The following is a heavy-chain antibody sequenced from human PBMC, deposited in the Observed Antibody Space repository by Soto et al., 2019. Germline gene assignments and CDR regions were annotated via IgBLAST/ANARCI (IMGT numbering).Heavy chain of an antibody. CDR1: GFTFWNYA. CDR3: VKDWSGEKCPCMDV. J-gene: IGHJ6*02. V-gene: IGHV3-23*01. Sequence: EVQLLESGGGLGQPGGSLRLSCEVSGFTFWNYAMTWVRQAPGKGPEWVSSISRNGDRTYYVDSVKGRFIISRDNSENTLFLQMDSLRAEDAAIYYCVKDWSGEKCPCMDVWGQGTTVTVSS. D-gene: IGHD3-3*01. CDR2: ISRNGDRT.